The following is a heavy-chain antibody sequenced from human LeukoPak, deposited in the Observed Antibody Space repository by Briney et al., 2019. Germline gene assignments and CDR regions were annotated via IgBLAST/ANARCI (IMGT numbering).Heavy chain of an antibody. CDR2: IIPIFGTA. CDR1: GGTFSSYA. Sequence: SVKVSCKASGGTFSSYAISWVRQAPGQGLEWMGGIIPIFGTANYAQKFQGRVTITADESTSTAYMELSSLRAEDTALYYCAKDGGVTTTPHWYFDLWGRGTLVTVSS. D-gene: IGHD4-17*01. V-gene: IGHV1-69*13. J-gene: IGHJ2*01. CDR3: AKDGGVTTTPHWYFDL.